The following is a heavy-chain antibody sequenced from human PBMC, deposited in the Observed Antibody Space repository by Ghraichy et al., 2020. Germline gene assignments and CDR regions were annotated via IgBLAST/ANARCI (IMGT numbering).Heavy chain of an antibody. J-gene: IGHJ6*03. Sequence: SQTLSLTCTVSGGSISSYYWSWIRQPPGKGLEWIGYIYYSGGTNYNPSLNSRVTISVDTSKNQFSLKLSSVTAADTAVYYCASHWPNYYGSGRPYYYYYMDVWGKGTTVTVSS. D-gene: IGHD3-10*01. V-gene: IGHV4-59*08. CDR1: GGSISSYY. CDR2: IYYSGGT. CDR3: ASHWPNYYGSGRPYYYYYMDV.